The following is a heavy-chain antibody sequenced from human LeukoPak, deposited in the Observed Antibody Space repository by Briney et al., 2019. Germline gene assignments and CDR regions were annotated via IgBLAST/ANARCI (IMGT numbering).Heavy chain of an antibody. V-gene: IGHV1-24*01. CDR1: GYTLTESS. D-gene: IGHD3-10*01. J-gene: IGHJ4*02. Sequence: ASVKVSCKVSGYTLTESSMHWVRQAPGKGLEWMGGFDPEDGETIYAQKFQGRVTMTEDTSTDTAYMELSSLRSEDTAVYYCATGEIVRGPRGIDYWGQGTLVTVSS. CDR3: ATGEIVRGPRGIDY. CDR2: FDPEDGET.